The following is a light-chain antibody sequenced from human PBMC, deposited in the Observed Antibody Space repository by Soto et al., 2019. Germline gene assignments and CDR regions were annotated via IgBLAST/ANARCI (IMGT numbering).Light chain of an antibody. J-gene: IGKJ4*01. CDR1: QSVGRN. CDR2: GAS. Sequence: EIVMTQSPAKLSVSPGERATLSCRASQSVGRNLAWYQQKPGQAPRLLIYGASTRATGIPARFSGSGSGTEFTLTISSLQSEDFAIYSCQQYNHWPPLTFGGGTKVEIQ. CDR3: QQYNHWPPLT. V-gene: IGKV3-15*01.